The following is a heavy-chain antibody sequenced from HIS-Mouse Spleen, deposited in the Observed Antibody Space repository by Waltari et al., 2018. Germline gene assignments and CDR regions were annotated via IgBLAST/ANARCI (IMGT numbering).Heavy chain of an antibody. J-gene: IGHJ4*02. CDR3: ARVYYDFWSGYYY. CDR1: GYTFTSYD. D-gene: IGHD3-3*01. Sequence: QVQLVQSGAEVKKPGASVKVSCKASGYTFTSYDINWVRQATGQGLEWMGWRNPNRGNTGDAQKFQGRVTMTRNTSISTAYMELSSLRSEDTAVYYCARVYYDFWSGYYYWGQGTLVTVSS. V-gene: IGHV1-8*01. CDR2: RNPNRGNT.